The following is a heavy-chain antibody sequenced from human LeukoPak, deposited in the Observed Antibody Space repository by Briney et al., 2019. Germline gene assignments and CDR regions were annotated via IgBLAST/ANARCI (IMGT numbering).Heavy chain of an antibody. CDR1: GYTFTSYG. CDR2: ISAYNGNT. Sequence: GASVKVSCKASGYTFTSYGISWVRQAPGQGLEWMGWISAYNGNTNYAQKLQGRVTMTTDTSTSTAYMELRSLRSDDTAVYYCARDPGHIAAAGTFRGGFDPWGQGTLVTVSS. V-gene: IGHV1-18*01. J-gene: IGHJ5*02. CDR3: ARDPGHIAAAGTFRGGFDP. D-gene: IGHD6-13*01.